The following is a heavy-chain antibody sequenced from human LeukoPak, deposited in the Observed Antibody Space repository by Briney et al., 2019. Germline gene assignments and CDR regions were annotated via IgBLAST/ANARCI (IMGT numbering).Heavy chain of an antibody. D-gene: IGHD3-22*01. CDR1: GFTFDGYG. CDR3: ASGTEVYYDSSSYYSY. V-gene: IGHV3-20*04. J-gene: IGHJ4*02. Sequence: GGSLRLSCVASGFTFDGYGMGWVRQVPGKGLEWVSGTNWNDGSTGYADSVKGRFTISSDNAKNSLYLQMNSLTAEATAFYYCASGTEVYYDSSSYYSYCGKGTLVTVSS. CDR2: TNWNDGST.